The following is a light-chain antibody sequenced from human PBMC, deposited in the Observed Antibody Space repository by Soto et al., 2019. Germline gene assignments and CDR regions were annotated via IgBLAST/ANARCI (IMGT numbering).Light chain of an antibody. CDR3: SSYTSSSTPLYG. J-gene: IGLJ1*01. CDR2: DVS. Sequence: LTQPASVSGSPGQSITISCTGTSSDVGGYNYVSWYQQHPGKAPKLMIYDVSNRPSGVSNRFSGSKSGNTASLTISGLQAEDEADYYYSSYTSSSTPLYGFGTGTKVTVL. CDR1: SSDVGGYNY. V-gene: IGLV2-14*01.